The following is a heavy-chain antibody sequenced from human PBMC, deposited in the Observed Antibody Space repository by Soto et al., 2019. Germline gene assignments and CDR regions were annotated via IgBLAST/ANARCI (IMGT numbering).Heavy chain of an antibody. CDR2: ISSSSSTI. V-gene: IGHV3-48*02. J-gene: IGHJ4*02. CDR3: ARDPSPEMDHTGAGY. D-gene: IGHD1-26*01. CDR1: GFTFSSYS. Sequence: EVQLVVSGGGLVQPGGSLRLSCAASGFTFSSYSMNWVRQAPGKGLEWVSYISSSSSTIYYADSVKGRFTISRDNAKNSLYLQMNSLRDEDTAVYYCARDPSPEMDHTGAGYWGQGTLVTVSS.